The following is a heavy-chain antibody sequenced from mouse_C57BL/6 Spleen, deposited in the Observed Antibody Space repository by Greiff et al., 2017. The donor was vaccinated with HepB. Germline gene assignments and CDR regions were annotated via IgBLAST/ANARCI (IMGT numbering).Heavy chain of an antibody. CDR2: IYPRSGNT. V-gene: IGHV1-81*01. D-gene: IGHD2-3*01. CDR1: GYTFTSYG. J-gene: IGHJ1*03. Sequence: VKLMESGAELARPGASVKLSCKASGYTFTSYGISWVKQRTGQGLEWIGEIYPRSGNTYYNEKFKGKATLTADKSSSTAYMELRSLTSEDSAVYFCARPGIYDGYHWYFDVWGTGTTVTVSS. CDR3: ARPGIYDGYHWYFDV.